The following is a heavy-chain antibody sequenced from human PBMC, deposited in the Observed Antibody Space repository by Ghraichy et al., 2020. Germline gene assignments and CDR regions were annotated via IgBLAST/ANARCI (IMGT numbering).Heavy chain of an antibody. D-gene: IGHD3-10*01. CDR3: ARGAYYYGSGSYDSDY. V-gene: IGHV3-21*01. CDR1: GFTFSSYS. CDR2: ISSSSSYI. Sequence: GGSLRRSCAASGFTFSSYSMNWVRQAPGKGLEWVSSISSSSSYIYYADSVKGRFTTSRDNAKNSLYLQMNSLRAEDTAVYYCARGAYYYGSGSYDSDYWGQGTLVTVSS. J-gene: IGHJ4*02.